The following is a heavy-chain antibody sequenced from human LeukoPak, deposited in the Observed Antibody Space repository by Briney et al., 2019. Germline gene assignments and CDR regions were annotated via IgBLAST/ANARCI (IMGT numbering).Heavy chain of an antibody. CDR1: GFTFSSYG. D-gene: IGHD5-12*01. V-gene: IGHV3-30*18. CDR2: ISYDGSNK. CDR3: AKDAYSGYDSYYYYGMDV. Sequence: PGRSLRLSCAASGFTFSSYGMHWVRQAPGKGLEWVAVISYDGSNKYYADSVKGRFTISRDNSKNTLYLQTNSLRAEDTAVYYCAKDAYSGYDSYYYYGMDVWGQGTTVTVSS. J-gene: IGHJ6*02.